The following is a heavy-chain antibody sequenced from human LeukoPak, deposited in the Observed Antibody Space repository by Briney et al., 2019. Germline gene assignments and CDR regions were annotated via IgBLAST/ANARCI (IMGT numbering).Heavy chain of an antibody. CDR3: ARVWELSFDN. J-gene: IGHJ4*02. Sequence: GGSLRLSCGASGLTVSSYGMSWVRQAPGKGLEWVSTIIGSAVNTYYADSVKGRFTISRDDSKNTVYLQMNSLRAEDTAVYYCARVWELSFDNWGQGTLVTVSS. CDR1: GLTVSSYG. D-gene: IGHD1-26*01. V-gene: IGHV3-23*01. CDR2: IIGSAVNT.